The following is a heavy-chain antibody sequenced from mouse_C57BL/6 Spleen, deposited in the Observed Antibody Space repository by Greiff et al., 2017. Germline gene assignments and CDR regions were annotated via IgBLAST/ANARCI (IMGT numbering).Heavy chain of an antibody. Sequence: VQLQQPGAELVMPGASVKLSCKASGYTFTSYWMHWVKQRPGQGLEWIGEIDPSDSYTNYNQKFKGKSTLTVDKSSSTAYMQLSSLTSEDSAVYYCARYASTVVATDAMDYWGQGTSGTVSS. CDR3: ARYASTVVATDAMDY. V-gene: IGHV1-69*01. CDR2: IDPSDSYT. CDR1: GYTFTSYW. J-gene: IGHJ4*01. D-gene: IGHD1-1*01.